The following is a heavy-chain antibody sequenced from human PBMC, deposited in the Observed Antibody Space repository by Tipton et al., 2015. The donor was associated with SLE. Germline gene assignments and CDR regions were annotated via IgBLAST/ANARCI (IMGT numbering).Heavy chain of an antibody. CDR1: GGSFSSYY. Sequence: TLSLTCAVYGGSFSSYYWSWIRQPPGKGLEWIGEINHSGSTNYNPSLKSRVTISLDTSKNQFSLKLSSVTAADTAVYYCARGSGAVAEDYWGQGTLVTVSS. CDR3: ARGSGAVAEDY. V-gene: IGHV4-34*01. CDR2: INHSGST. J-gene: IGHJ4*02. D-gene: IGHD6-19*01.